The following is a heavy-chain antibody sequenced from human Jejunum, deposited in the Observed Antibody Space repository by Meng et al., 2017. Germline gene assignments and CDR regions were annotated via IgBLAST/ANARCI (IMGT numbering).Heavy chain of an antibody. J-gene: IGHJ4*02. D-gene: IGHD1-26*01. CDR2: IYWDDDK. Sequence: QITLKEPGPTRVQPTQTLTLTCTFSGFPLTTSQVGVGWLRQPPGKALECLALIYWDDDKRYSPSLKNRLTITKDTSKNQVVLTMTNVDPVDTATYYCAHRRHYSGSWDVGVFDSWGQGTLVTVSS. V-gene: IGHV2-5*02. CDR1: GFPLTTSQVG. CDR3: AHRRHYSGSWDVGVFDS.